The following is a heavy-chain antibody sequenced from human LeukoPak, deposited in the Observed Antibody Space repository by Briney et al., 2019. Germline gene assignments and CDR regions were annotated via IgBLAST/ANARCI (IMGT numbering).Heavy chain of an antibody. J-gene: IGHJ4*02. D-gene: IGHD2-2*01. CDR3: ARGPDIVVVPAAKHFDY. CDR1: GGSFSGYY. CDR2: INHSGST. V-gene: IGHV4-34*01. Sequence: KASETLSLTCAVYGGSFSGYYWSWIRQPPGKGLEWIGEINHSGSTNYNPSLKSRVTISVGTSKNQFSLKLSSVTAADTAVYYCARGPDIVVVPAAKHFDYWGQGTLVTVSS.